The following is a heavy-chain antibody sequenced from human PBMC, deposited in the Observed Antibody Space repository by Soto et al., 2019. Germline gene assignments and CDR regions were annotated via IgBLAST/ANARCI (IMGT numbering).Heavy chain of an antibody. J-gene: IGHJ4*02. CDR1: VFTFSSYA. CDR3: AKDLNEGSSSAGKYFAY. V-gene: IGHV3-23*01. Sequence: VGSLRLSCASSVFTFSSYAMSCVRHSPGKWLEWVSAISGSGGSTYYADSVKGRFTISRDNSKNTLYLQMNSLRAEDTAVYYCAKDLNEGSSSAGKYFAYGGQGTRVTVS. CDR2: ISGSGGST. D-gene: IGHD6-6*01.